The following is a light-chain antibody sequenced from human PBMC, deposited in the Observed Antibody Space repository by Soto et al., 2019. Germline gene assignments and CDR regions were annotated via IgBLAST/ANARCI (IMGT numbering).Light chain of an antibody. V-gene: IGKV3-15*01. Sequence: EIVMTQSPATLSVSPGERATLSCRASHSVSSNLAWYQQQPGQAPRLLIYGASTRATGIPARLSGSGSGTEFTLTISSLQSEDFAVYYCQQYNNWPPWTFGQGTKVDIK. J-gene: IGKJ1*01. CDR3: QQYNNWPPWT. CDR1: HSVSSN. CDR2: GAS.